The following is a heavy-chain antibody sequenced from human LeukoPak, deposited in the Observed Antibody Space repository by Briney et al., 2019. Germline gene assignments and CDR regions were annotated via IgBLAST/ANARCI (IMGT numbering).Heavy chain of an antibody. CDR2: INHSGST. D-gene: IGHD2-15*01. CDR1: GFTFSSYR. Sequence: GSLRLSCAASGFTFSSYRMNWVRQAPGKGLEWIGEINHSGSTNYNPSLKSRVTISVDTSKNQFSLKLSSVTAADTAVYYCARGSYSPAFDIWGQGTMVTVSS. CDR3: ARGSYSPAFDI. J-gene: IGHJ3*02. V-gene: IGHV4-34*01.